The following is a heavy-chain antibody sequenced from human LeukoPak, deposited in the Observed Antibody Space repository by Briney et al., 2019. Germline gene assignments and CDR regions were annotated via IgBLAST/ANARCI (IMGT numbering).Heavy chain of an antibody. V-gene: IGHV4-59*01. D-gene: IGHD1-1*01. CDR3: ARVTEWNDFDY. CDR2: ISYSGST. CDR1: GGSISHYY. Sequence: SETLSLTCTASGGSISHYYWSWIRQPPGKTLEWIGYISYSGSTNYNPSLKSRVTISVDASKNQFSLKLSSVTAADTAVYYCARVTEWNDFDYWGLGTLVTVSS. J-gene: IGHJ4*02.